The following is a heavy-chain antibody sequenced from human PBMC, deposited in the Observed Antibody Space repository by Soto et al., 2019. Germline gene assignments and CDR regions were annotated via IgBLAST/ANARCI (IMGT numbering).Heavy chain of an antibody. V-gene: IGHV4-39*01. CDR2: MSYSRST. CDR3: ASHLRPTNGGGGYFDY. D-gene: IGHD3-16*01. J-gene: IGHJ4*02. CDR1: GGSISSNNYY. Sequence: QLQLQESGPGLVKPSETLSLTCRVSGGSISSNNYYWGWIRQPTGKGLEWIGSMSYSRSTYYNPSLKSRVTISVDTSKNQFPLRLTSVTAADTAVYYCASHLRPTNGGGGYFDYWGQGSLVTVSP.